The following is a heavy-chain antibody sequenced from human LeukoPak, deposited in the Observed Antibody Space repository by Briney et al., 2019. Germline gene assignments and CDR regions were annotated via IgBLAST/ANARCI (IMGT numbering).Heavy chain of an antibody. Sequence: GGSLRLSCVASGFAFGDYDMHWVRQAPGKGLEWVAIIWYDGSKNLYADSVKGRFTISRDNSKHTLYLEMDSLRVEDTAVYYCARGPQLEYWGQGTLVTVSS. CDR2: IWYDGSKN. D-gene: IGHD3-10*01. V-gene: IGHV3-33*01. J-gene: IGHJ4*02. CDR3: ARGPQLEY. CDR1: GFAFGDYD.